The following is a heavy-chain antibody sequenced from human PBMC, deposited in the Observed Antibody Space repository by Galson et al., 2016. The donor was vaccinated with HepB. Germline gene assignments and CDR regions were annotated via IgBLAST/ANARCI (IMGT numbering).Heavy chain of an antibody. Sequence: PALVKPTQTLTLTCTFSGFSLSTSGVGVGWIRQPPGKALEWLALIYWDDDKRYSPSLKSRLTITKDTSKHQVVLTMTNMDPVDTATYYCAHQKNIAAAVIYFDYWGQGTLVTVSS. D-gene: IGHD6-13*01. CDR1: GFSLSTSGVG. CDR2: IYWDDDK. CDR3: AHQKNIAAAVIYFDY. V-gene: IGHV2-5*02. J-gene: IGHJ4*02.